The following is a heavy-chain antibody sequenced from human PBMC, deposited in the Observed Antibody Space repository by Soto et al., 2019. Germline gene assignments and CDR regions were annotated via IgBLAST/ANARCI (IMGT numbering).Heavy chain of an antibody. CDR3: VTHSYYYYYFMDV. CDR2: VYYSAST. V-gene: IGHV4-39*01. Sequence: NPSETLSLTCTVSGGSISSSSYYWGWIRQPPGKGLEWIGSVYYSASTYYNPSLRSRVTIFVDTSKNQFSLKLSSVTAADTAVYYCVTHSYYYYYFMDVWGKGTTVTVSS. CDR1: GGSISSSSYY. J-gene: IGHJ6*03.